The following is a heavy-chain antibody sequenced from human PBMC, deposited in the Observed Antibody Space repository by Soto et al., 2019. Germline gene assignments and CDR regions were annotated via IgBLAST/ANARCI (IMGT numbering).Heavy chain of an antibody. J-gene: IGHJ4*02. Sequence: QLQLQESGPGLVKPSETLSLTCTVSGGSISSSSYYWGWIRQPPGKGLEWIGSIYYSGSTYYNPSLKSRVTISVDTSKNQFSLKLSSVTAADTAVYYCARLQRSEDFWSGYSAPHFDYWGQGTLVTVSS. CDR3: ARLQRSEDFWSGYSAPHFDY. CDR1: GGSISSSSYY. D-gene: IGHD3-3*01. V-gene: IGHV4-39*01. CDR2: IYYSGST.